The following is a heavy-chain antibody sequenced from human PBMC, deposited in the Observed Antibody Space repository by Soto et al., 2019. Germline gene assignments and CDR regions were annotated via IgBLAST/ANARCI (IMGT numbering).Heavy chain of an antibody. CDR3: WKEGSGACPASDYFDC. CDR1: GFPFPQYD. D-gene: IGHD1-26*01. V-gene: IGHV3-23*01. J-gene: IGHJ4*02. CDR2: VGRFGNT. Sequence: SGGSLRLSCAASGFPFPQYDMNWVRQAPGKGLEWVAAVGRFGNTYYRDSVRGRFTISRDDYRNLVYLQMSRLRLYHSAAYFYWKEGSGACPASDYFDCWGPGTLVTVSS.